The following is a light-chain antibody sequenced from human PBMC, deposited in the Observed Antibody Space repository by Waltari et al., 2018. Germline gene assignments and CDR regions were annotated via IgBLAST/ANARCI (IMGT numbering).Light chain of an antibody. V-gene: IGLV2-14*01. CDR2: DVS. CDR1: SSDVGGFAY. J-gene: IGLJ2*01. CDR3: SSYSSSSSHVV. Sequence: QSALTQPASVSGSPGQSITISCTGTSSDVGGFAYVPWYQQHPGKAPKLMIYDVSNRPSGVSNRFSGSKSGNTASLTISGLQAEDEADYSCSSYSSSSSHVVFGGGTKLTVL.